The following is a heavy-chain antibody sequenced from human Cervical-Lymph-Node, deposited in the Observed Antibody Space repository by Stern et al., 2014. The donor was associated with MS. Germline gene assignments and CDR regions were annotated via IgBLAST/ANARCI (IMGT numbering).Heavy chain of an antibody. D-gene: IGHD4-17*01. CDR2: FYIGGTT. Sequence: VHLVESGPGLVKPSETLSLTCTVSGASVTTYYWSWIRQPAGKGLEWIGRFYIGGTTNYNPSLKSRVTMSADTSKNQFSLNLNSVTAADTAVYYCAGDGGHTYGVTRGFKFWGQGTLVTVSS. J-gene: IGHJ4*02. CDR1: GASVTTYY. V-gene: IGHV4-4*07. CDR3: AGDGGHTYGVTRGFKF.